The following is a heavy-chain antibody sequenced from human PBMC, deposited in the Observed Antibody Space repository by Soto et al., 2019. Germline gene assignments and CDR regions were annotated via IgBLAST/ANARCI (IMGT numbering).Heavy chain of an antibody. D-gene: IGHD2-15*01. V-gene: IGHV3-23*01. CDR2: VTSSAIAT. J-gene: IGHJ4*02. Sequence: VGSLRLSCVGSGYRFSEYAMAWIRQAPGKGLEWVTGVTSSAIATYYADSVKGRFTISRNNSLNILYLQMDNLGADDSAVYYCAIGFYSGKGSTQEFWGQGLLVT. CDR1: GYRFSEYA. CDR3: AIGFYSGKGSTQEF.